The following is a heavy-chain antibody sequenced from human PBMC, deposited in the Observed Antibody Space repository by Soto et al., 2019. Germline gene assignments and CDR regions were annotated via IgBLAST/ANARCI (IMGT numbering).Heavy chain of an antibody. V-gene: IGHV3-7*03. J-gene: IGHJ4*02. CDR2: TRQDGGQE. D-gene: IGHD6-19*01. Sequence: GGSLRLSCAASGFTFSSYWMSWVRQAPGKGLEWVAHTRQDGGQEYYVDSVKGRFTISRDNAKNSLYLQTNSLRVEDTAVYYCARYPNPTVAGLPFDLWGQGTLVTVSS. CDR3: ARYPNPTVAGLPFDL. CDR1: GFTFSSYW.